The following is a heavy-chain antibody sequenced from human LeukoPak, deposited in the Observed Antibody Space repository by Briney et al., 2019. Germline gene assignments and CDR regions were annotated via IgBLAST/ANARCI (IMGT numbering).Heavy chain of an antibody. CDR1: GFTFNNYA. J-gene: IGHJ4*02. Sequence: GGSLRLSCAASGFTFNNYAMNWVRQAPGQGLEWDPSISGGSETTYSAASAKGRFSISRYNSQNTFYLQMNSLRAEDTAVYYCARDYADYVGYFFFDYWGQGTLVTVSS. D-gene: IGHD4-17*01. CDR3: ARDYADYVGYFFFDY. V-gene: IGHV3-23*01. CDR2: ISGGSETT.